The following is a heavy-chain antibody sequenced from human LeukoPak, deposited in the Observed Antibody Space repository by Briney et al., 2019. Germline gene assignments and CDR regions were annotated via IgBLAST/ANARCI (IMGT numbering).Heavy chain of an antibody. CDR1: GYTFTSYD. D-gene: IGHD2-2*01. V-gene: IGHV1-8*01. Sequence: ASVKVSCKASGYTFTSYDINWVRQATGQGLEWMGWMNPNSGNTGYAQKFQGRVTMTRNTSISTAYMELSSLRSEDTAVYYCARLGYCSSTSCYYYGMDVWGQGTTVTVSS. CDR3: ARLGYCSSTSCYYYGMDV. CDR2: MNPNSGNT. J-gene: IGHJ6*02.